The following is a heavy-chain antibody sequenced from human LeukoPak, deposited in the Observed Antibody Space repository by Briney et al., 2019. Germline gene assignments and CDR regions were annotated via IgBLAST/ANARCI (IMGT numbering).Heavy chain of an antibody. CDR1: GYSFTSNW. CDR2: ICPGDSDT. D-gene: IGHD1-14*01. V-gene: IGHV5-51*01. Sequence: GESLKISCKGSGYSFTSNWIGWVRQMPGKGLEWMGIICPGDSDTRYSPSFQGQVTISADKSISTAYLQWRSLKASDTAMYYCARREPRHAFDIWSQGTMVTVSS. J-gene: IGHJ3*02. CDR3: ARREPRHAFDI.